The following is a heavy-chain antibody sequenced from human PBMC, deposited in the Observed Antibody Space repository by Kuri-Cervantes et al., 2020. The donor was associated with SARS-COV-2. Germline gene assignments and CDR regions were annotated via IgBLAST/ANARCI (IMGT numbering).Heavy chain of an antibody. V-gene: IGHV4-61*02. Sequence: SETLSLTCTVSGGSISSGSYYWSWIRQPAGKGLEWIGRIYTSGSTNYNPSLKSRVTISVDTSKNQFSLKLSSVTAADTAVYYCARGNSSSWYPYYYGMDVWGQGTTVTVSS. CDR2: IYTSGST. D-gene: IGHD6-13*01. CDR3: ARGNSSSWYPYYYGMDV. CDR1: GGSISSGSYY. J-gene: IGHJ6*02.